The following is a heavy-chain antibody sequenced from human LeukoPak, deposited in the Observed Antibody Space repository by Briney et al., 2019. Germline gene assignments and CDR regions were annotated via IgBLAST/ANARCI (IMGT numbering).Heavy chain of an antibody. Sequence: PGGSLRLSCAASGFTFSSYAMSWVRQAPGKGLEWVSAISGSGGSTYYADSVKGRFTISRDNSKNTVYLQMNSLRAEDTAVYYCANDRTVVLSGGYFDYWGQGTLVAVSS. CDR1: GFTFSSYA. CDR2: ISGSGGST. V-gene: IGHV3-23*01. CDR3: ANDRTVVLSGGYFDY. J-gene: IGHJ4*02. D-gene: IGHD2-15*01.